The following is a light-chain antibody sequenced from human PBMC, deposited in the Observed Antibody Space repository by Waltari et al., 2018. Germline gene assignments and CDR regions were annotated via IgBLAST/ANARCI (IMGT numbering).Light chain of an antibody. V-gene: IGKV3-20*01. CDR3: QHYVRLPAT. CDR1: QSVRGS. Sequence: EIVLTQSPGTLSLSPGERATLSCRASQSVRGSLDWYQQRAGQAPRLLIYGVSCRATGIPERFRGSGSGTDFSLTISSLEPEDFAVYYCQHYVRLPATFGQGTKVEIK. CDR2: GVS. J-gene: IGKJ1*01.